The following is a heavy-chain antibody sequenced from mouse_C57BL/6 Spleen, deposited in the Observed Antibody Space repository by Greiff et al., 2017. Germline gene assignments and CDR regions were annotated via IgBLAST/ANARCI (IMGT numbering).Heavy chain of an antibody. V-gene: IGHV5-17*01. CDR2: ISSGSSTI. Sequence: EVKLMESGGGLVKPGGSLKLSCAASGFTFSDYGMHWVRQAPEKGLEWVAYISSGSSTIYYADTVKGRFTISRDNAKNTLFLQMTSLRSEDTAMYYCARRDSSGLFAYWGQGTLVTVSA. CDR3: ARRDSSGLFAY. J-gene: IGHJ3*01. CDR1: GFTFSDYG. D-gene: IGHD3-2*02.